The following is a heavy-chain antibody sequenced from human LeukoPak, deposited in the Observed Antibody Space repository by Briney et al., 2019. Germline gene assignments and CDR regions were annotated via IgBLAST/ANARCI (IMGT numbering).Heavy chain of an antibody. CDR3: ARVRKRYFDWSNWFDP. CDR2: INPNSGGT. D-gene: IGHD3-9*01. Sequence: ASVKVSCKASGYTFTGYYMHWVRQAPGQGLEWMGWINPNSGGTNYAQKFQGRATMTRDTSISTAYMELSRLRSDDTAVYYCARVRKRYFDWSNWFDPWGQGTLVTVSS. V-gene: IGHV1-2*02. CDR1: GYTFTGYY. J-gene: IGHJ5*02.